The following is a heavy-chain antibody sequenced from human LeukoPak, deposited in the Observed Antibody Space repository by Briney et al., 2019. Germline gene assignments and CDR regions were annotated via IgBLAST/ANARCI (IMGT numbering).Heavy chain of an antibody. D-gene: IGHD3-10*01. CDR3: ARHGYYGSGSYYVFDY. CDR1: GGSISSSNW. Sequence: PSETLSLTCAVSGGSISSSNWWSWVRQPPGKGLEWIGEIYHSGSTNYNPSLKSRVTISVDKSKNQFSLKLSSVTAADTAVYYCARHGYYGSGSYYVFDYWGQGTLVTVSS. CDR2: IYHSGST. V-gene: IGHV4-4*02. J-gene: IGHJ4*02.